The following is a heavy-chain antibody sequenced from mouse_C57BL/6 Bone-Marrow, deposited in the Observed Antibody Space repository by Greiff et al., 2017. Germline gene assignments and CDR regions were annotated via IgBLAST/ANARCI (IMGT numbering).Heavy chain of an antibody. V-gene: IGHV3-6*01. Sequence: VQLKESGPGLVKPSQSLSLTCSVTGYSITSGYYWNWIRQFPGNKLEWMGYISYDGSNNYNPSLQNRTSITRDTSKTQFFLKLNSVTTEDTATYYCARERGNWYFDVWGTGTTVTVSS. CDR1: GYSITSGYY. CDR3: ARERGNWYFDV. J-gene: IGHJ1*03. CDR2: ISYDGSN.